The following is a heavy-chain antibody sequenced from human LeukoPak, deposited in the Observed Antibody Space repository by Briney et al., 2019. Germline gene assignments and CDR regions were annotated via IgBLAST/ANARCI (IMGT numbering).Heavy chain of an antibody. V-gene: IGHV4-59*11. CDR1: GVSINSHY. CDR3: ARDRVVGATGLGY. CDR2: IHYSGST. D-gene: IGHD1-26*01. Sequence: SETLSLTCTVSGVSINSHYWTWIRQTPGKGLEWIGHIHYSGSTNYNPSLKSRVTISVDTSKKRFSLNLSSVTAADTAIYYSARDRVVGATGLGYWGQGTLVTVSS. J-gene: IGHJ4*02.